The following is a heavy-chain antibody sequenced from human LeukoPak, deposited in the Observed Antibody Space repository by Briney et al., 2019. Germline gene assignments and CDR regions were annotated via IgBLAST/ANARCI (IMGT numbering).Heavy chain of an antibody. CDR3: AREKEGCYVYYYMDV. V-gene: IGHV3-30*15. Sequence: GGSLRLSCAASGFTFRSYAMHWVRQAPGRGLDWVAVISFDGSNTYYAASVKGRFAISRDNSKSTLYLEMSSLRAEDTTLYFCAREKEGCYVYYYMDVWGKGTTVTVSS. CDR1: GFTFRSYA. CDR2: ISFDGSNT. J-gene: IGHJ6*03. D-gene: IGHD2-15*01.